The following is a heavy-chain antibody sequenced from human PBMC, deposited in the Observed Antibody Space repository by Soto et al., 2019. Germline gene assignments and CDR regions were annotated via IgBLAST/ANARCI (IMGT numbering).Heavy chain of an antibody. CDR3: ARDAVPAAMRENWFDP. J-gene: IGHJ5*02. CDR2: INPNSGGT. CDR1: GYTFTGYY. D-gene: IGHD2-2*01. V-gene: IGHV1-2*04. Sequence: GASVKVPCKASGYTFTGYYMHWVRQAPGQGLEWMGWINPNSGGTNYAQKFQGWVTMTRDTSISTAYMELSSLRSDDTAVYYCARDAVPAAMRENWFDPWGQGTLVTVSS.